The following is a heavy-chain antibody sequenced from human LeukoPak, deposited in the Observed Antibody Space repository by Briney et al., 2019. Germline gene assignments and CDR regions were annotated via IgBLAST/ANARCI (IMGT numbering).Heavy chain of an antibody. CDR3: VKVPGGVGQLD. D-gene: IGHD1-1*01. V-gene: IGHV3-30*04. Sequence: GRALRLSCAASGFTFSIYAMHWVRQAPGKGLEWVAVISYDGSNKYYADSVKGRFTISRDNSKNTLYLQMNSLRAEDTAVYYCVKVPGGVGQLDWGQATLVTVSS. CDR1: GFTFSIYA. CDR2: ISYDGSNK. J-gene: IGHJ4*02.